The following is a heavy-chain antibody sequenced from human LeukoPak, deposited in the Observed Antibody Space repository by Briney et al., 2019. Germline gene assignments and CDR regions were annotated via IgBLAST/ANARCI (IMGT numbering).Heavy chain of an antibody. CDR2: IIPIFGTA. CDR3: AREIAAAGEGWYFDY. CDR1: GGTFSSYA. V-gene: IGHV1-69*13. Sequence: SVKVSCKASGGTFSSYAISWVRQAPGQRLEWMGGIIPIFGTANYAQKFQGRVTITADESTSTAYMELSSLRSEDTAVYYCAREIAAAGEGWYFDYWGQGTLVTVSS. J-gene: IGHJ4*02. D-gene: IGHD6-13*01.